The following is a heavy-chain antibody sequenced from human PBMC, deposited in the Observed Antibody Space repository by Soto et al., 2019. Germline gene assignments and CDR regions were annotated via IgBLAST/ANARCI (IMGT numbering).Heavy chain of an antibody. CDR3: AKERSEVAAIGYFQH. CDR1: GFTFSSYG. D-gene: IGHD2-15*01. Sequence: QVQLVESGGGVVQPGRSLRLSCAASGFTFSSYGMHWVRQAPGKGLEWVAVISYDGSNKYYADSVKGRFTISRDNSKNTLYLQMNSLRAEDTAVYYCAKERSEVAAIGYFQHWGQGTLVTVSS. V-gene: IGHV3-30*18. CDR2: ISYDGSNK. J-gene: IGHJ1*01.